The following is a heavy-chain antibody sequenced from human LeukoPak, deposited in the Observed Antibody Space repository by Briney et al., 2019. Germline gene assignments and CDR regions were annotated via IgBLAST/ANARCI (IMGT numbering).Heavy chain of an antibody. CDR1: GFTFSSYW. CDR2: IKQDGNEK. V-gene: IGHV3-7*03. Sequence: GGSLRLSCAASGFTFSSYWMTWVRQAPGKGLEWVANIKQDGNEKYYVDSVKGRFTISRDNAKNSLYLQMNSLRAEDTALYYCAKDTASSGPGDAFDIWGQGTMVTVSS. CDR3: AKDTASSGPGDAFDI. J-gene: IGHJ3*02. D-gene: IGHD6-19*01.